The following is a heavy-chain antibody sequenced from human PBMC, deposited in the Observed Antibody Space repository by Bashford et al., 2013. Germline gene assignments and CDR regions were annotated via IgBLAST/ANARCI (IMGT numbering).Heavy chain of an antibody. Sequence: GSLRLSCAASGFTFSSYGMHWVRQAPGKGWSGVAVISYDGSNKYYADSVKGRFTISRDNSKNTLYLQMNSLRAEDTAVYYCAKDLSVTTVTLGYWGQGTLVTVSS. CDR3: AKDLSVTTVTLGY. CDR1: GFTFSSYG. V-gene: IGHV3-30*18. D-gene: IGHD4-17*01. CDR2: ISYDGSNK. J-gene: IGHJ4*02.